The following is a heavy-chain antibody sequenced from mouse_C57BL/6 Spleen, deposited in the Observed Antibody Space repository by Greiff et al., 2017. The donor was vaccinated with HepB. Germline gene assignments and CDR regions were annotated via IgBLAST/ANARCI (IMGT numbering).Heavy chain of an antibody. CDR3: ARWADYGSSYWYFDV. J-gene: IGHJ1*03. CDR1: GYAFSSSW. V-gene: IGHV1-82*01. D-gene: IGHD1-1*01. Sequence: VQLQESGPELVKPGASVKISCKASGYAFSSSWMNWVKQRPGKGLEWIGRIYPGDGDTNYNGKFKGKATLTADKSSSTAYMQLSSLTSEDSAVYFCARWADYGSSYWYFDVWGTGTTVTVSS. CDR2: IYPGDGDT.